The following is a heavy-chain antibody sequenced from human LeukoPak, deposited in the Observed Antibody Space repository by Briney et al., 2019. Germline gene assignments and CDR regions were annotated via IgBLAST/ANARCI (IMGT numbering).Heavy chain of an antibody. D-gene: IGHD3-22*01. J-gene: IGHJ4*02. CDR1: GYTFTGYY. V-gene: IGHV1-69*13. CDR3: ARGGYYDSSGYYFEAYY. CDR2: IIPIFGTA. Sequence: GASVKVSCKASGYTFTGYYMHWVRQAPGQGLEWMGGIIPIFGTANYAQKLQGRVTITADESTSTAYMELSSLRSGDTAVYYCARGGYYDSSGYYFEAYYWGQGTLVTVSP.